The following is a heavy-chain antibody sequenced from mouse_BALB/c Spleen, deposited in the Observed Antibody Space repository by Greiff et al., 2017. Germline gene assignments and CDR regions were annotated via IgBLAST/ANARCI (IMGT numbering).Heavy chain of an antibody. CDR2: ISSGSSTI. CDR1: GFTFSSFG. Sequence: EVQGVESGGGLVQPGGSRKLSCAASGFTFSSFGMHWVRQAPEKGLEWVAYISSGSSTIYYADTVKGRFTISRDNPKNTLFLQMTSLRSEDTAMYYCARGDYYGSSSDYWGQGTTLTVSS. V-gene: IGHV5-17*02. CDR3: ARGDYYGSSSDY. J-gene: IGHJ2*01. D-gene: IGHD1-1*01.